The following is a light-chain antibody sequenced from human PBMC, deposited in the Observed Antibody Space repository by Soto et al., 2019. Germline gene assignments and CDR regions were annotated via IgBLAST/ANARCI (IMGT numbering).Light chain of an antibody. V-gene: IGKV1-5*01. CDR1: QSISSW. CDR2: DAS. J-gene: IGKJ4*01. CDR3: QQYNTYSSLT. Sequence: DIQMTQSPSTLSASVGDRVTITCRASQSISSWLAWYQQKLGRAPRLLIYDASSLESGVPSRFSGSGYRTEFALTISSLQPDDFATYYCQQYNTYSSLTFGGGTKVAIK.